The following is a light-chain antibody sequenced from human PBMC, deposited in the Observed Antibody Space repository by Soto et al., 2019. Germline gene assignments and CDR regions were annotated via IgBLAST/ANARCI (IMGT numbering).Light chain of an antibody. CDR3: NSYAGSNNWL. V-gene: IGLV2-8*01. CDR1: SGDVAVYKY. Sequence: QSVLTQPPSASGSPGQSVTISCTGTSGDVAVYKYVSWYQQHPGKAPKLIIYEVSKRPSGVPDRFSGSKSGNTASLTVSGLQADDEADYYCNSYAGSNNWLFGGGTKLTVL. CDR2: EVS. J-gene: IGLJ3*02.